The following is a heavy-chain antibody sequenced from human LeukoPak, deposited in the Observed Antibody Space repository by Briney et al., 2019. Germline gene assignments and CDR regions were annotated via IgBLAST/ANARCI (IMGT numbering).Heavy chain of an antibody. CDR3: VEVGVGATDYFDY. V-gene: IGHV4-39*07. J-gene: IGHJ4*02. Sequence: SETLSLTCTVSGGSISSSSYYWRWLRHPPGKGLEGIGSIYYSGSTYDNPSLKSRVTISVDTSKNQFSLKLSSVTAADTAVYYCVEVGVGATDYFDYWGQGTLVTVSS. CDR2: IYYSGST. D-gene: IGHD1-26*01. CDR1: GGSISSSSYY.